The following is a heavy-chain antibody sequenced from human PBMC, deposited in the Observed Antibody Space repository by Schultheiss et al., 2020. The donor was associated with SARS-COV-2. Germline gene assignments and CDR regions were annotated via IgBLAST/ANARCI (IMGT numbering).Heavy chain of an antibody. CDR3: VRGVGTGTYSDSFDI. V-gene: IGHV4-34*01. Sequence: GSLRLSCAASGFTFSSYWMSWVRQAPGKGLEWIGEINHSGGTNYNPSLESRVTISIDTSKNEFSLKLKSVTAADTAVFFCVRGVGTGTYSDSFDIWGQGTRVTVSS. J-gene: IGHJ3*02. CDR2: INHSGGT. CDR1: GFTFSSYW. D-gene: IGHD3-10*01.